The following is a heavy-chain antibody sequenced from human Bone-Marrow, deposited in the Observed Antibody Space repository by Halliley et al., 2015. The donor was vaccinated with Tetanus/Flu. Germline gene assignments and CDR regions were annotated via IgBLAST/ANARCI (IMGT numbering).Heavy chain of an antibody. Sequence: CAASGFTFDDYAMHWVRQAPGKGLEWVSGISWSSSSIGYVDSVKGRFTISRDNAKNSLYLQMNSLRVEDTALYYCAKEVLSSSWRYLDSWGQGTLVTVSS. CDR1: GFTFDDYA. CDR3: AKEVLSSSWRYLDS. J-gene: IGHJ4*02. CDR2: ISWSSSSI. D-gene: IGHD6-13*01. V-gene: IGHV3-9*01.